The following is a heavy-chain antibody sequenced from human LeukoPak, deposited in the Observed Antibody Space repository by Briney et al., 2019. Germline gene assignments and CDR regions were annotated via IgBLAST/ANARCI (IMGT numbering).Heavy chain of an antibody. V-gene: IGHV3-74*01. CDR3: ARVGDAVAGRSYYYYYMDV. CDR2: INSDGSST. CDR1: GFTFSSYW. Sequence: GGSLRLSCAASGFTFSSYWMHRVRQAPGEGLVWVSRINSDGSSTSYADSVKGRFTISRDNAKNTLYLQMNSLRAEDTAVYYCARVGDAVAGRSYYYYYMDVWGKGTTVTISS. D-gene: IGHD6-19*01. J-gene: IGHJ6*03.